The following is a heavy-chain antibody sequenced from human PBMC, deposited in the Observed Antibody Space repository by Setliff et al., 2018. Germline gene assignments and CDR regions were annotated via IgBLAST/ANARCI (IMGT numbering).Heavy chain of an antibody. V-gene: IGHV3-7*01. J-gene: IGHJ3*02. CDR3: ARSPANGGHDAFDI. CDR1: GFSFSIFW. CDR2: IKQDGSEK. D-gene: IGHD6-25*01. Sequence: GGSLRLSCAGSGFSFSIFWMSWVRQAPGKGLEWVATIKQDGSEKFYVDSVKGRFTISRDNAKNSLYLQMDSLRVEDTAMYFCARSPANGGHDAFDIWGQGTMVTVSS.